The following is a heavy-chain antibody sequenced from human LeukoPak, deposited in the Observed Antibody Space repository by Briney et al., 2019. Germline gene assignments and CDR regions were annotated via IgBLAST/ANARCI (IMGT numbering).Heavy chain of an antibody. CDR3: ARGSRPVVAANSFDY. CDR1: GFTVSSNY. CDR2: IYSGGST. J-gene: IGHJ4*02. D-gene: IGHD2-15*01. Sequence: QAGGSLRLSCAASGFTVSSNYMSWVRQAPGKGLEWVSVIYSGGSTYYADSVKGRFTISRDNSKNTLYLQMNSLRAEDTAVYYCARGSRPVVAANSFDYWGQGTLVTVSS. V-gene: IGHV3-53*01.